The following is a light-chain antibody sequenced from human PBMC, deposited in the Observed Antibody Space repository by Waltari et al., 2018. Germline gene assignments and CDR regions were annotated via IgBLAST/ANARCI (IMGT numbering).Light chain of an antibody. V-gene: IGKV1-6*01. CDR2: AAS. CDR3: LQDYNYPLT. J-gene: IGKJ4*01. CDR1: QGIRND. Sequence: AIQMTQSPSSLSASVGDRVTITCRASQGIRNDLGWYQQKPGEAPKLLIYAASTLQSGVSSRFSGSGSGTDFNLTISSLQPEDFATYYGLQDYNYPLTLGGGTKVEIK.